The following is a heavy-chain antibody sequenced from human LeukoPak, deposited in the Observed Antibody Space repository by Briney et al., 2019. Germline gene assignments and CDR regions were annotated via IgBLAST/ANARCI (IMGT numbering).Heavy chain of an antibody. Sequence: SETLSLTCTVSGGSISSYYWSWIRQPAGKGLEWIGRIYTSGSTNYNPSLKSRVTMSVDMSKNQFSLKLSSVTAADTAVYYCARVKYYYGSGSHWFDPWGQGTLVTVSS. CDR1: GGSISSYY. V-gene: IGHV4-4*07. D-gene: IGHD3-10*01. CDR3: ARVKYYYGSGSHWFDP. CDR2: IYTSGST. J-gene: IGHJ5*02.